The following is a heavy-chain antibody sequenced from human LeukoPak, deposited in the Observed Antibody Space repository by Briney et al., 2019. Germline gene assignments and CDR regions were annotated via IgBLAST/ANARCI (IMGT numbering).Heavy chain of an antibody. Sequence: QTGGSLRLSCAASGFTFSSYGMPWVRQAPGKGLEWVAVISYDGSNKYYADSVKGRFTISRDNSKNTLYLQMNSLRAEDTAVYYCAKDHSGYDDYYYGMDVWGQGTTVTVYS. CDR2: ISYDGSNK. V-gene: IGHV3-30*18. J-gene: IGHJ6*02. CDR1: GFTFSSYG. D-gene: IGHD5-12*01. CDR3: AKDHSGYDDYYYGMDV.